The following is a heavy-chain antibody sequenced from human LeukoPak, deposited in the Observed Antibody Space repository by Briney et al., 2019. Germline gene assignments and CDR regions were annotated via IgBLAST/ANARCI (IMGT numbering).Heavy chain of an antibody. J-gene: IGHJ4*02. Sequence: SETLSLTCAVSGYSISSGYYWGWIRQPPGKGLEWIGSIYHSGSTYYNPSLKSRVTISVDTSRNQFSLKLSSVTAADTAVYYCASSRVRLYCDYWGQGTLVTVSS. CDR1: GYSISSGYY. CDR2: IYHSGST. V-gene: IGHV4-38-2*01. D-gene: IGHD2-2*02. CDR3: ASSRVRLYCDY.